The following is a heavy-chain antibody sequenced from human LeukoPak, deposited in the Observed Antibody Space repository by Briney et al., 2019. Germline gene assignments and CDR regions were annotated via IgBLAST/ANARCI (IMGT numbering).Heavy chain of an antibody. D-gene: IGHD3-3*01. CDR1: GYTFTSYY. J-gene: IGHJ5*02. CDR2: INPSGGST. V-gene: IGHV1-46*01. CDR3: ARGSMSVRWGRVRNWFDP. Sequence: ASVKVSCKASGYTFTSYYMHWVRQAPGQGLEWMGIINPSGGSTSYAQKFQGRVTMTRDTSTSTAYMELRSLRSDDTAVYYCARGSMSVRWGRVRNWFDPWGQGTLVTVSS.